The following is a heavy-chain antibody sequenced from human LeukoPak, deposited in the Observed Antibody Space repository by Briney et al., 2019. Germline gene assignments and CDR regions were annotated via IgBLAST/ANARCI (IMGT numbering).Heavy chain of an antibody. CDR3: ARAYSNAWYSYFHH. Sequence: PSETLSLTCAVSGYSISSRYYWGWIRQPPGKGLECIGNIYHSGSTYYNPSPKPRLTISLDTSKNQFSLNLSSVTAADTAVYYCARAYSNAWYSYFHHWGQGTLVTVSS. J-gene: IGHJ1*01. CDR1: GYSISSRYY. V-gene: IGHV4-38-2*01. D-gene: IGHD6-19*01. CDR2: IYHSGST.